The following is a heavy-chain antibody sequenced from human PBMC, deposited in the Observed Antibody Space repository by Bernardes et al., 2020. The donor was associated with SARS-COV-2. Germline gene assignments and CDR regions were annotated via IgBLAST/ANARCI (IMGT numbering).Heavy chain of an antibody. CDR1: GYTFTNYG. CDR3: ARGDFWNAYYFDY. V-gene: IGHV1-18*04. D-gene: IGHD3-3*01. J-gene: IGHJ4*02. Sequence: ASVKVSCKASGYTFTNYGISWLRQAPGQGLEWMGWISTFSGNTNYAQRFQGRFTMTTDTSTTTAYMDLRSLRSDDTAVYYCARGDFWNAYYFDYWCQGTLVTVSS. CDR2: ISTFSGNT.